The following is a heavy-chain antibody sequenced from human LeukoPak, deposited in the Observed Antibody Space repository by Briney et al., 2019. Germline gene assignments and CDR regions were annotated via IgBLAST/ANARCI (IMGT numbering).Heavy chain of an antibody. D-gene: IGHD6-13*01. Sequence: PGGSLRLSCAASGFSFSSYAMSWVRQAPGKGREWVSAISGRGGNTYYADSVRGRFTISKDNSKNTLYLQMNSLRAEYTAIYYCAKVSWANYFDYWGQGTLVTVSS. CDR1: GFSFSSYA. CDR3: AKVSWANYFDY. CDR2: ISGRGGNT. J-gene: IGHJ4*02. V-gene: IGHV3-23*01.